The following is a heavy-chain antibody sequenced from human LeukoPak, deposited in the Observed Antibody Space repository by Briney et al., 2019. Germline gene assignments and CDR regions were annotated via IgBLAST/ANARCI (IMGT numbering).Heavy chain of an antibody. Sequence: SETLSLTCAVYGGSFSGYYWSWIRQPPGKGLEWIGEINHSGSTNYNPSLKSRVTISVDTSKNQFSLKLSSVTAADTAVYYCASSIGYSYGHFDYWGQGTLVTVSS. J-gene: IGHJ4*02. D-gene: IGHD5-18*01. CDR3: ASSIGYSYGHFDY. V-gene: IGHV4-34*01. CDR2: INHSGST. CDR1: GGSFSGYY.